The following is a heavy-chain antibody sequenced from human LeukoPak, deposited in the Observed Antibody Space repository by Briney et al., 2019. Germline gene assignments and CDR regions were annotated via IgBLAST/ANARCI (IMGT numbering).Heavy chain of an antibody. Sequence: GGSLRLSCAASGFTFSSNYMSWVRQAPGKGLEWVSVIYSGGSTYYADSVKGRFTISRDNSKNTLYLQMNSLRAEDTAVYYCARGLPSLYGSGSSYYFDYWGQGTLVTVSS. D-gene: IGHD3-10*01. V-gene: IGHV3-53*01. CDR2: IYSGGST. CDR3: ARGLPSLYGSGSSYYFDY. J-gene: IGHJ4*02. CDR1: GFTFSSNY.